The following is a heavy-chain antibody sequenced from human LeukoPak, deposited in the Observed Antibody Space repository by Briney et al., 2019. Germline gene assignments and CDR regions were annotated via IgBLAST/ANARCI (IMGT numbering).Heavy chain of an antibody. Sequence: SGPTLVKPTQTLTLTCTFSGFSLTTRGVGVGWIRQPPGKALEWLALIYWDDDKRYSPSLKSRHTITKDTSKNQVVLTMTNMDPVDTATYYCAHRTDLYSSSWYWGYWGQGTLVTVSS. J-gene: IGHJ4*02. CDR3: AHRTDLYSSSWYWGY. D-gene: IGHD6-13*01. CDR2: IYWDDDK. CDR1: GFSLTTRGVG. V-gene: IGHV2-5*02.